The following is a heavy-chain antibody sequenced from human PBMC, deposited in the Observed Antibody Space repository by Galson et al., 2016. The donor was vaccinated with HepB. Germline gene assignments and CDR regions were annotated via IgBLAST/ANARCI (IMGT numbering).Heavy chain of an antibody. D-gene: IGHD4-11*01. Sequence: SVKVSCKASGYTFTTYALHWVRQAPGQRLEWMGCINAGNGDTKFSQKFQGRVTITRDTSASTSYVELKSLRSEDTAVYFCAKRGRGNDYKFEYWGRGTLVTVSS. CDR3: AKRGRGNDYKFEY. J-gene: IGHJ4*02. V-gene: IGHV1-3*01. CDR1: GYTFTTYA. CDR2: INAGNGDT.